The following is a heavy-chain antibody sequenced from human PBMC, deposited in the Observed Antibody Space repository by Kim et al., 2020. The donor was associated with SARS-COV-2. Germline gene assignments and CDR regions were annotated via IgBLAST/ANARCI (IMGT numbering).Heavy chain of an antibody. J-gene: IGHJ3*02. CDR3: AKDSSAWGDAFDI. V-gene: IGHV3-53*01. D-gene: IGHD6-19*01. Sequence: YADSVKGRFTSSRDQCKSTLYLQMSSLRVDDTAVYYCAKDSSAWGDAFDIWGQGTGVTVSS.